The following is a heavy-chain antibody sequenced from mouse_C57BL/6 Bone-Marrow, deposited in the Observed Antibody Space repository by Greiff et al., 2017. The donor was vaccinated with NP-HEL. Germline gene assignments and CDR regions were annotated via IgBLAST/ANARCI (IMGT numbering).Heavy chain of an antibody. CDR2: IDPETGGT. V-gene: IGHV1-15*01. Sequence: VNVVESGAELVRPGASVTLSCKASGYTFTDYEMHWVKQTPVHGLEWIGAIDPETGGTAYNQKFKGKAILTADKSSSTAYMELRSLTSEDSAVYYCTRYPYYYGSSWYFDVWGTGTTVTVSS. CDR3: TRYPYYYGSSWYFDV. D-gene: IGHD1-1*01. CDR1: GYTFTDYE. J-gene: IGHJ1*03.